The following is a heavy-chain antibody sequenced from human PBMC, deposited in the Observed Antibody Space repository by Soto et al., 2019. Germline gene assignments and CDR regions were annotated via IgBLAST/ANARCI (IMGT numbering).Heavy chain of an antibody. D-gene: IGHD5-18*01. Sequence: GGSLRLSCAASGFAFSSYSMDWVGQAPGHGLEWISYITTSSHTIYYADSVRGRFTICRDNAKNSLFRQMNRLRDEDTASYYSASHGIQVSHDVGGQGSTVTVSS. J-gene: IGHJ6*02. CDR3: ASHGIQVSHDV. CDR1: GFAFSSYS. V-gene: IGHV3-48*02. CDR2: ITTSSHTI.